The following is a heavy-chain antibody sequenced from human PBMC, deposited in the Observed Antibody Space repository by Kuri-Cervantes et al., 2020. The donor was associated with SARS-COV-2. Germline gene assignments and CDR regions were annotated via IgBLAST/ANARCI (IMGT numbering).Heavy chain of an antibody. J-gene: IGHJ4*02. CDR3: ATSGYYDFWSGYYFDY. D-gene: IGHD3-3*01. V-gene: IGHV4-59*08. Sequence: GSLRLSCTVSGGSISSYYWSWIRQPPGKGLEWIGYIYYSGSTNYNPSLKSRVTMSVDTSKNQFSLKLSSVTAADTAVYYCATSGYYDFWSGYYFDYWGQGTLVTVSS. CDR2: IYYSGST. CDR1: GGSISSYY.